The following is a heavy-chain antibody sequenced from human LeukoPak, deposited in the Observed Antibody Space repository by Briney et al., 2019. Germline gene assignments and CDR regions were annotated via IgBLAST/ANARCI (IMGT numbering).Heavy chain of an antibody. V-gene: IGHV3-7*01. D-gene: IGHD1-26*01. CDR2: IKQDGSEK. Sequence: GGSLRLSCAASGFTFSSYWMSWVRQAPGKGLEWVANIKQDGSEKYYVNSVKGRFTISRDNAKNSLYLQMNSLRAEDTAVYYCARDTRLEKWELRRRIYWGQGTLVTVSS. CDR1: GFTFSSYW. CDR3: ARDTRLEKWELRRRIY. J-gene: IGHJ4*02.